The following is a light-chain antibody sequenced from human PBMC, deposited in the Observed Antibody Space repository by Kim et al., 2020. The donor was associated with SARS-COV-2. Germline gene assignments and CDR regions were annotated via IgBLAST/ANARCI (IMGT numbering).Light chain of an antibody. CDR2: AAS. V-gene: IGKV1-39*01. CDR1: QTVSDY. J-gene: IGKJ2*01. Sequence: SASVGNSVVITFRASQTVSDYLNWYQQKPGKAPTLLIYAASSLEDGVPLRFSGGGSGTDYTLTISSVQVEDFATYYCQQTYSTPQTFGQGTKVEI. CDR3: QQTYSTPQT.